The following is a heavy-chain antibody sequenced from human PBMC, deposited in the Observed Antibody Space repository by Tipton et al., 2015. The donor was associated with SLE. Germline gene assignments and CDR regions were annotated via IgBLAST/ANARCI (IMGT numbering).Heavy chain of an antibody. V-gene: IGHV4-34*01. D-gene: IGHD6-19*01. CDR2: IGHSGGT. Sequence: LRLSCTVSGDSISLYYWNWIRQPAGKGLEWIGEIGHSGGTNYNPSLKSRVTISVDTSKSQFSLKLSSVTAADTAVYYCARGGYSSGRMGFDIWGQGTMVTVSS. J-gene: IGHJ3*02. CDR3: ARGGYSSGRMGFDI. CDR1: GDSISLYY.